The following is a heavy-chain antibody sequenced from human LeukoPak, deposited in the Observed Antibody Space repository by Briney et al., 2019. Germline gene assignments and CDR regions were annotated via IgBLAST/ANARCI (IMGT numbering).Heavy chain of an antibody. CDR1: GGSFSGYY. Sequence: PSETLSLTCAVYGGSFSGYYWSWIRQPPGKGLEWIGEINHSGSSNYNPSLKSRVTISVDTSKNQFSLKLSSVTAAATAVYYCARSSRDGEVYWGQGTLVTVSS. D-gene: IGHD4-17*01. CDR3: ARSSRDGEVY. V-gene: IGHV4-34*01. CDR2: INHSGSS. J-gene: IGHJ4*02.